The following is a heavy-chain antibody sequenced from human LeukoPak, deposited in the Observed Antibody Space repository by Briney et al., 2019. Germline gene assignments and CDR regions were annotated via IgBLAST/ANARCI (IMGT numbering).Heavy chain of an antibody. CDR1: GFTFSSYA. Sequence: GGSLRLSCAASGFTFSSYAMSWVRQAPGKGLEWVSAISGSGGSTYYADSVKGRFTISRDNSKNTLYLQMNSLRAEDTAVYYCARVVVVVPAAMLISGAFDIWGQGTMVTVSS. V-gene: IGHV3-23*01. J-gene: IGHJ3*02. CDR3: ARVVVVVPAAMLISGAFDI. CDR2: ISGSGGST. D-gene: IGHD2-2*01.